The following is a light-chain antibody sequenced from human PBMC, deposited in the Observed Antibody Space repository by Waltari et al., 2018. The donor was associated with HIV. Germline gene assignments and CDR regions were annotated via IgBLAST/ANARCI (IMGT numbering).Light chain of an antibody. CDR3: QQSSSWPIT. CDR2: DTS. V-gene: IGKV3-11*01. J-gene: IGKJ5*01. CDR1: QSVSSF. Sequence: EIVLTQSPATLSLSPGERATLPCRACQSVSSFLAWYQQKPGQAPRLLIYDTSKRATGIPARFSGSGSETDFTLTICSLEPEDFAVYYCQQSSSWPITFGQGTRLEIK.